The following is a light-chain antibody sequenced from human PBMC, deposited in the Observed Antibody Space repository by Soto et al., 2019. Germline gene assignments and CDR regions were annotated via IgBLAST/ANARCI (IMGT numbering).Light chain of an antibody. Sequence: QSVLTQPPSASGTPGQRVTISCSGSSSNIGSNYVYWYQQIPGTAPKLLIYTNHQRPSGVPDRFSGSKSGTSASLAISGLRSEDEAHYYCAAWDDSLSGPVFGGGTKLTVL. J-gene: IGLJ2*01. V-gene: IGLV1-47*01. CDR3: AAWDDSLSGPV. CDR1: SSNIGSNY. CDR2: TNH.